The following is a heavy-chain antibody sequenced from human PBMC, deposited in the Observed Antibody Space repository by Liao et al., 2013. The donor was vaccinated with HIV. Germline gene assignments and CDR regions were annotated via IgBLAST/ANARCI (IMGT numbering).Heavy chain of an antibody. CDR3: ASFDYGDYTA. V-gene: IGHV4-4*09. J-gene: IGHJ5*02. CDR1: GASITSSY. Sequence: QVHLQESGPELVKPSETLSLTCSVSGASITSSYWSWIRQPPGKGLEWIGYIYLSGTTYYNPSLKSRVTISVDRSKNQFSLKLSSVTAADTAVYYCASFDYGDYTAWGQGTLVTVSS. CDR2: IYLSGTT. D-gene: IGHD4-17*01.